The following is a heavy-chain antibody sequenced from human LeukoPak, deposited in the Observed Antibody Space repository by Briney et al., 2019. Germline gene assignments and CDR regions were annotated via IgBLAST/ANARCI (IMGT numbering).Heavy chain of an antibody. Sequence: PGGCLRLSCAASGFTFSSYGMHSVRQAPGKGLEWVAFIRYDGSNKYYADSVKGRFTISRDNSKNTLYLQMNSLRAEDTAVYYCAKDRNYYDSSGSDYWGQGTLVTVSS. D-gene: IGHD3-22*01. CDR1: GFTFSSYG. CDR2: IRYDGSNK. V-gene: IGHV3-30*02. CDR3: AKDRNYYDSSGSDY. J-gene: IGHJ4*02.